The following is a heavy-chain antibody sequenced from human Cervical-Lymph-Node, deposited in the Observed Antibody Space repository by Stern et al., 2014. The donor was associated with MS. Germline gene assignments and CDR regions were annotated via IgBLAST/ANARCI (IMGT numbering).Heavy chain of an antibody. V-gene: IGHV2-5*02. CDR1: GFSLSTSGVG. Sequence: QITLKESGPTLVKPTQTLTLTCTFSGFSLSTSGVGVGWIRQPPGKALEWLALIYWDDDKRYSPSLKSRLTITKDTSKNQVVLTMTNMDPVDTATYYCAQLWELHLYFDYWGQGTLVTVSS. CDR2: IYWDDDK. CDR3: AQLWELHLYFDY. D-gene: IGHD1-26*01. J-gene: IGHJ4*02.